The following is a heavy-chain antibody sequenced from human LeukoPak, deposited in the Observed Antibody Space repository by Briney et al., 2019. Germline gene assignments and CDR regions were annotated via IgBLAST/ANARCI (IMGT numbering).Heavy chain of an antibody. CDR2: ISSGGTYE. CDR3: ARDSTYYYDSGSSGPHYFDN. D-gene: IGHD3-10*01. J-gene: IGHJ4*02. CDR1: GFTFSNYA. V-gene: IGHV3-30*01. Sequence: GGSLRLSCAASGFTFSNYAMHWVRQAPGKGLEWVSLISSGGTYEYYADSVKGRFTISGDNSKNTLYLQLNSLRAEDTAVYYCARDSTYYYDSGSSGPHYFDNWGQGTLVTVSS.